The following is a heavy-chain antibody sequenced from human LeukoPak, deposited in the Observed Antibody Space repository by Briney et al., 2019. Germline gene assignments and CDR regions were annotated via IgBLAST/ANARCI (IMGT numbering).Heavy chain of an antibody. CDR2: MNPNSGNT. CDR3: ARAPIVYGVVYFDY. Sequence: ASVKVSCKASGYTFTSYDINWVRRATGQGPEWMGWMNPNSGNTGYAQKFQGRVTMTRNTSISTAYMELSSLRSEDTAVYYCARAPIVYGVVYFDYWGQGTLVTVSS. V-gene: IGHV1-8*01. D-gene: IGHD4-17*01. CDR1: GYTFTSYD. J-gene: IGHJ4*02.